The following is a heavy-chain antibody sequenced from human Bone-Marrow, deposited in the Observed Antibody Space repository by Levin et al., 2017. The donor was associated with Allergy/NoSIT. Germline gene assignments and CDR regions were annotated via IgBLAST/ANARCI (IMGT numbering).Heavy chain of an antibody. D-gene: IGHD4-17*01. CDR2: IYHGGRT. CDR1: GGSISSSTW. J-gene: IGHJ4*02. Sequence: SQTLSLTCTVSGGSISSSTWWSWVRQSPGKGLEWIGEIYHGGRTNYNPSLKSRVSMSVDKFKSQFSLKLSSVTAADTAVYYCARDPLDYGTNSGNYWGQGTLVTVSS. V-gene: IGHV4-4*02. CDR3: ARDPLDYGTNSGNY.